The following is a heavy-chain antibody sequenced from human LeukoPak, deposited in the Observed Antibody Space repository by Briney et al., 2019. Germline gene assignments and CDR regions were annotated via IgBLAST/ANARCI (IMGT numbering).Heavy chain of an antibody. J-gene: IGHJ3*02. CDR2: ISSSSNSI. CDR3: ARGSNRVELWFGESISHAFDI. D-gene: IGHD3-10*01. CDR1: AFTFSTYS. V-gene: IGHV3-21*01. Sequence: GGSLRLSCVASAFTFSTYSMNWVRQAPGKGLEWVSSISSSSNSIYYADSVRGRFTISRDNAKNSLYLQMNSLRAEDTAVYYCARGSNRVELWFGESISHAFDIWGQGTMVTVSS.